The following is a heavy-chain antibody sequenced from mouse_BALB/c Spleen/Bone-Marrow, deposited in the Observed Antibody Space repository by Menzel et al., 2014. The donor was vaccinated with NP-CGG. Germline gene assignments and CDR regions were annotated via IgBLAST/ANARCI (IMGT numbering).Heavy chain of an antibody. V-gene: IGHV6-6*02. CDR3: TTGFAY. J-gene: IGHJ3*01. D-gene: IGHD4-1*01. CDR1: GFTFSNYW. CDR2: IRLRSNNYAT. Sequence: EVKLVESGGGLVQPGGSMKLSCVASGFTFSNYWMNWVRQSPEKGLEWVAEIRLRSNNYATHYAESVKGRFTISRDDSKSSVYLQMNNLRAEDTGIYYCTTGFAYWGQGTLVTVSA.